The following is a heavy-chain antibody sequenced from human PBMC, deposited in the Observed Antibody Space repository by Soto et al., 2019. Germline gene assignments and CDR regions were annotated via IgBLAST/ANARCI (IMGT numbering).Heavy chain of an antibody. J-gene: IGHJ4*02. V-gene: IGHV4-30-2*01. D-gene: IGHD2-15*01. CDR3: ARYCSGGSCYLSSFDY. CDR1: GGSISSGGYS. Sequence: SETLSLTCAVSGGSISSGGYSWSWIRQPPGKGLEWIGYIYHSGSTYYNPSLKSRVTISVDRSKNQFSLKLSSVTAADTAVYYCARYCSGGSCYLSSFDYWGQGTLVTVSS. CDR2: IYHSGST.